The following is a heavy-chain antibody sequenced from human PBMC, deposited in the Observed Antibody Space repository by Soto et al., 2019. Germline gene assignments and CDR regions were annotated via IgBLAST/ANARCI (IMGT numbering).Heavy chain of an antibody. Sequence: GGSLRLSCAASGFTFSSYWMSWVRQAPGKGLEWVANIKQDGSEKYYVDSVKGRFTISRDNAKNSLYLQMNSLRAEDTAVYYCARGMCSGYIYCSGGSCYFDYWGQGTLVTVSS. CDR3: ARGMCSGYIYCSGGSCYFDY. J-gene: IGHJ4*02. D-gene: IGHD2-15*01. CDR1: GFTFSSYW. V-gene: IGHV3-7*03. CDR2: IKQDGSEK.